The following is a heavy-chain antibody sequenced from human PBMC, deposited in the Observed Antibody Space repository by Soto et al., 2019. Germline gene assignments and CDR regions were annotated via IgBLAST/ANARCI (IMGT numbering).Heavy chain of an antibody. J-gene: IGHJ4*02. V-gene: IGHV1-24*01. CDR3: ATVTDYIWGSYRYVFDY. D-gene: IGHD3-16*02. CDR1: GYTLTELS. Sequence: ASVKVSCKVSGYTLTELSMHWVRQAPGKGLEWMGGFDPEDGETIYAQKFQGRVTMTEDTSTDTAYMELRSLRSEDTAVYYCATVTDYIWGSYRYVFDYWGQGTLVTVSS. CDR2: FDPEDGET.